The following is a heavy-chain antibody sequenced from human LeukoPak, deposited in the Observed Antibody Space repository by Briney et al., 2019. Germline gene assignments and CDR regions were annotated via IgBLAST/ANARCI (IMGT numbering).Heavy chain of an antibody. D-gene: IGHD6-19*01. V-gene: IGHV4-59*08. CDR3: AKYGNSGWVIDN. CDR2: IYYTGGT. J-gene: IGHJ4*02. Sequence: SETLSLTCTVSGGSIGSDYWTWIRQPPGKGLECIGYIYYTGGTNYNPSLKSRVTISVDTSKNQFSLKLSSVTAADTAVYFCAKYGNSGWVIDNWGQGTLVTVSS. CDR1: GGSIGSDY.